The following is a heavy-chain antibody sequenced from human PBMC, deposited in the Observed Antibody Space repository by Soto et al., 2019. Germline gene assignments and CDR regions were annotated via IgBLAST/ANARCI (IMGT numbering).Heavy chain of an antibody. V-gene: IGHV1-69*01. J-gene: IGHJ5*02. CDR2: IIPSFGAP. Sequence: QVQLVQSGAEVKKPGASVKVSCKASGGTFSNYGISWVRQAPGQGRAWMGGIIPSFGAPNYAQRFQGRVTITAGDSTSTADLVLSSLRSEDTAVYYCSRGHQNTLTGWFDHWGQGTRVTVSS. CDR1: GGTFSNYG. CDR3: SRGHQNTLTGWFDH.